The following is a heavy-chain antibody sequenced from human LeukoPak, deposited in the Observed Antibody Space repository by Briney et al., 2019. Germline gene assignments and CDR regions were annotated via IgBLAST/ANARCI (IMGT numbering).Heavy chain of an antibody. J-gene: IGHJ6*02. D-gene: IGHD3-3*01. V-gene: IGHV3-30*18. Sequence: GRSLRLSCAASGFTFSSYGIHWVRQAPGKGLEWVAVISYDGSNKYYADSVKGRFTISRDNSKNTLYLQMNSLRAEDTAVYYCAKDAIDITQGNGMDVWGQGTTVTVSS. CDR3: AKDAIDITQGNGMDV. CDR2: ISYDGSNK. CDR1: GFTFSSYG.